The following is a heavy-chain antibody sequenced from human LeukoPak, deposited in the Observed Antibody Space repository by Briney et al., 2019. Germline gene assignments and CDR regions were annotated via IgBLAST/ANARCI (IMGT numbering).Heavy chain of an antibody. J-gene: IGHJ4*02. CDR3: ARVGPTLLLDF. D-gene: IGHD1-26*01. CDR1: GGSISSGDYY. Sequence: SETLSLTCTVSGGSISSGDYYWSWIRQPPGTGLEWVGYIYYSGSTYYNPTPTSRVTISVDTYTKQFSLKLSSVTAADTAVYYCARVGPTLLLDFWGQGTLVTVSS. V-gene: IGHV4-30-4*01. CDR2: IYYSGST.